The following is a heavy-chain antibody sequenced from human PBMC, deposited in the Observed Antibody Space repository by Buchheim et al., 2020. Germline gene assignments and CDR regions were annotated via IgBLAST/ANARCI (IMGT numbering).Heavy chain of an antibody. J-gene: IGHJ6*02. CDR2: ISGSGGST. D-gene: IGHD4-11*01. Sequence: EVQLLESGGGLVQPGGSLRLSCAASGFTFSSYAMSWVRQAPGKGLEWVSAISGSGGSTYYADSVKGRFTISRDNSKNTLYLQMNSLRAEDTAVDYCSKDHWASNYGFTKYYYYGMDVWGQGTT. CDR3: SKDHWASNYGFTKYYYYGMDV. CDR1: GFTFSSYA. V-gene: IGHV3-23*01.